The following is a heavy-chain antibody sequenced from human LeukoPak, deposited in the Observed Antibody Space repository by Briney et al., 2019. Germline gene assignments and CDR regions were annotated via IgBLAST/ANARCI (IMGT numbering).Heavy chain of an antibody. V-gene: IGHV4-59*01. J-gene: IGHJ4*02. D-gene: IGHD5-18*01. CDR2: IYYSGST. CDR3: ARAGYSYGSIVFDY. Sequence: SETLSLTCTVSGGSISSNYWSWIRQPPGRGLEWIGYIYYSGSTNYNPSLKSRVTISADTSKNQFSLKVSSVTAADMGVYYCARAGYSYGSIVFDYWGQGTLVTVSS. CDR1: GGSISSNY.